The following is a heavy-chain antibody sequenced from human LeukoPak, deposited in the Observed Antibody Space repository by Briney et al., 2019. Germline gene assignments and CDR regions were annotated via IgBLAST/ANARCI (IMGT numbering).Heavy chain of an antibody. Sequence: PSGTLSLTRAVSGGSIDSSNLWSWVRQPPGKGLEWIGEVYHSGTTNYNPSLKSRVTISVDKSKNQFSLKLSSVSAADTAVYYCARSYNDILTGYTPPDYWGQGTLVTVSS. CDR2: VYHSGTT. J-gene: IGHJ4*02. CDR1: GGSIDSSNL. V-gene: IGHV4-4*02. CDR3: ARSYNDILTGYTPPDY. D-gene: IGHD3-9*01.